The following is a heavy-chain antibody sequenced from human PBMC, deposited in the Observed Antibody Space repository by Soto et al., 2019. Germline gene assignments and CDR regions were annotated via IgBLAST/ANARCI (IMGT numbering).Heavy chain of an antibody. Sequence: QVPLVESGGGVVQPGRSLRLSCAASGFSFSNNGMHWVRQAPGKGLEWVASISYDGSKKYYADSVKGRFTISRDNSENTRYLQRNSLRVEDTAVYYCAKDRVESGLGEIDYWGQGTLATVSS. D-gene: IGHD3-16*01. J-gene: IGHJ4*02. V-gene: IGHV3-30*18. CDR1: GFSFSNNG. CDR2: ISYDGSKK. CDR3: AKDRVESGLGEIDY.